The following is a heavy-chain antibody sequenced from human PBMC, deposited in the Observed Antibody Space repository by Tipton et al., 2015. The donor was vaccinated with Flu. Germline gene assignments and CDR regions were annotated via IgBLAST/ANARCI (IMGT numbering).Heavy chain of an antibody. CDR3: AKDTAYYDFWSGLIDY. Sequence: RSLRLSCAASGFTFSSYGMHWVRQAPGKGLEWVAVISYDGSNKYYADSVKGRFTISRDNSKNTLYLQMNSLRAEDTAVYYCAKDTAYYDFWSGLIDYWGQGTLVTVSS. V-gene: IGHV3-30*18. J-gene: IGHJ4*02. D-gene: IGHD3-3*01. CDR2: ISYDGSNK. CDR1: GFTFSSYG.